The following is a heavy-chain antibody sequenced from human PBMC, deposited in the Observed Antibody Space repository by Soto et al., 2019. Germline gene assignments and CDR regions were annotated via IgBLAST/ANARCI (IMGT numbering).Heavy chain of an antibody. CDR2: ISWDGGST. CDR1: GFTFDDYT. Sequence: PGGSLRLSCAASGFTFDDYTMHWVRQAPGKGLEWVSLISWDGGSTYYADSVKGRFTISRDNTKNSLYLQMNSLRTEDTALYYCEKDTHIVVVTAPSFDYWGQGTLVTVSS. J-gene: IGHJ4*02. CDR3: EKDTHIVVVTAPSFDY. D-gene: IGHD2-21*02. V-gene: IGHV3-43*01.